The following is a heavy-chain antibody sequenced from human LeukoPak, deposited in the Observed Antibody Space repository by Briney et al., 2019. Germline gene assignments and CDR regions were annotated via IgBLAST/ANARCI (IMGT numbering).Heavy chain of an antibody. CDR1: GFTFSDYY. CDR2: MNGRGGDI. D-gene: IGHD6-19*01. V-gene: IGHV3-11*04. Sequence: GGSLRLSCAVSGFTFSDYYMGWIRQAPGKGLEGVSYMNGRGGDIFYADSVKGRFTISRDNAKNSLYLQMNSLRAEDTAVYYCARRGQPLPGIAVAGTVGDWFDPWGQGTLVTVSS. CDR3: ARRGQPLPGIAVAGTVGDWFDP. J-gene: IGHJ5*02.